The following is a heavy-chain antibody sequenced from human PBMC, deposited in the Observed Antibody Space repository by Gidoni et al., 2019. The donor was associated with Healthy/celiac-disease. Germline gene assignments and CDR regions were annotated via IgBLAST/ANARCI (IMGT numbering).Heavy chain of an antibody. CDR1: GFTFGDYA. CDR2: IRSKANGGKT. CDR3: TSMTGIYRFGDWFDP. V-gene: IGHV3-49*03. Sequence: EVQLVESGGGLVQPGRSLRLSCTASGFTFGDYAMSWFRQAPGKGREWVGFIRSKANGGKTEDAASVKGRFTISRDDSKRIAYLQMNSLKTEDTALYYCTSMTGIYRFGDWFDPWGQGPLVPVSS. D-gene: IGHD3-16*02. J-gene: IGHJ5*02.